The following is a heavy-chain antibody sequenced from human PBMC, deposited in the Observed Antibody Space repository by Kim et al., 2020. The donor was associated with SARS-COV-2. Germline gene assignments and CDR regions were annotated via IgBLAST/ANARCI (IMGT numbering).Heavy chain of an antibody. J-gene: IGHJ6*03. V-gene: IGHV3-64*01. Sequence: GVSLRLSCAASGFTFSNYIIHWVRQAPGKGLEYVSAITGNGGSTHYANSVKGRFTISRDNSKSTVYLQMGSLKSEDTAVYYCTKGYDILTGPPHAMDVWG. CDR2: ITGNGGST. CDR1: GFTFSNYI. CDR3: TKGYDILTGPPHAMDV. D-gene: IGHD3-9*01.